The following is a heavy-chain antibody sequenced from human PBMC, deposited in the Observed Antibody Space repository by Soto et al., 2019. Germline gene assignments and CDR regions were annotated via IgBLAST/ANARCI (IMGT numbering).Heavy chain of an antibody. Sequence: GESLKISCKSSDTTHWIGWVRQKPGKGLEWMGIIYPGDSDTKYSPSFQGQVTISVDKSISTAYLHWSSLKASDTATYYCARLVNYYFGMDVWGLGTTVTVSS. CDR1: DTTHW. J-gene: IGHJ6*02. CDR2: IYPGDSDT. CDR3: ARLVNYYFGMDV. V-gene: IGHV5-51*01.